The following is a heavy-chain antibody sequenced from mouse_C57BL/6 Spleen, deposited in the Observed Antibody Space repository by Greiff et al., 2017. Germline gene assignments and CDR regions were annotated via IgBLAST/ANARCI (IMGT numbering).Heavy chain of an antibody. D-gene: IGHD3-1*01. Sequence: QVQLQQSGPELVKPGASVKISCKASGYAFSSSWMNWVKQRPGKGLEWIGRIYPGDGDTNYNGKFKGKATLTADKSSSTAYMQLSSLTSEDSAVYFCARNLGGDYWGQGTTLPVSS. CDR2: IYPGDGDT. CDR1: GYAFSSSW. V-gene: IGHV1-82*01. J-gene: IGHJ2*01. CDR3: ARNLGGDY.